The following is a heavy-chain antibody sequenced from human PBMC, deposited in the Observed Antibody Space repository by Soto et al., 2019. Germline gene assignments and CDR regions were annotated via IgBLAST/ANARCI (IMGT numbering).Heavy chain of an antibody. J-gene: IGHJ4*02. CDR2: TYYRSKWYN. V-gene: IGHV6-1*01. Sequence: PSPTLSLPCDISGDSVSSNSAAWNLIRKSPSRGLEWLGRTYYRSKWYNDYAVSVKSRITINPDTSKNQFSLQLNSVIPEDTAVYYCARVGSSSWTTFDYWGQGTLVTVYS. CDR1: GDSVSSNSAA. D-gene: IGHD6-13*01. CDR3: ARVGSSSWTTFDY.